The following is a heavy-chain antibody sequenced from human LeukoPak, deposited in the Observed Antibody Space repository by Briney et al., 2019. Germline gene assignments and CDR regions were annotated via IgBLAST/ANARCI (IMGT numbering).Heavy chain of an antibody. D-gene: IGHD6-13*01. CDR1: GGSFSGYY. CDR2: INHSGST. Sequence: SETLSLTCAVYGGSFSGYYWSWIRQPPGKGLEWIGEINHSGSTNYNPSLKSRVTISVDTSKNQFSLKLSSVTAADTAVYHCAARHRIAAAGTRSFDYWGQGTLVTVSS. J-gene: IGHJ4*02. V-gene: IGHV4-34*01. CDR3: AARHRIAAAGTRSFDY.